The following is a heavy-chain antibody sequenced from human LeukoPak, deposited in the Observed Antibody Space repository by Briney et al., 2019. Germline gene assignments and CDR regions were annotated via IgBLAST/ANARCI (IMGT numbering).Heavy chain of an antibody. J-gene: IGHJ4*02. D-gene: IGHD1-20*01. Sequence: PGGSLRLSCAASGFTFSSYAMSWVRQAPGKGLEWVSGLSGSGGSTYYADSVKGRFTISRDNSKNTLYVQMNSLRPEDKAVYYCARITGSRVGGFDYWGQGTLVTVSS. V-gene: IGHV3-23*01. CDR2: LSGSGGST. CDR1: GFTFSSYA. CDR3: ARITGSRVGGFDY.